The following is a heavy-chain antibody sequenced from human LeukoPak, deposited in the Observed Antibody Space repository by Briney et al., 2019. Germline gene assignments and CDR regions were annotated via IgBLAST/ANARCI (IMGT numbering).Heavy chain of an antibody. CDR3: AKFIRADSFDY. D-gene: IGHD3-10*01. Sequence: GGSLRLSCAASGFTFSSYSTNWVRQAPGKGLEWVAVISYDGSNKYYADSVKGRFTISRDNSKNTLYLQMNSLRAEDTAVYYCAKFIRADSFDYWGQGTLVTVSS. V-gene: IGHV3-30*18. CDR1: GFTFSSYS. J-gene: IGHJ4*02. CDR2: ISYDGSNK.